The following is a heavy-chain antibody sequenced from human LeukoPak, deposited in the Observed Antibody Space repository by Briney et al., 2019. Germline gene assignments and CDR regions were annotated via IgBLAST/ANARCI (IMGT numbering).Heavy chain of an antibody. CDR2: IGKGGDT. Sequence: GGSLRLSCAASGFTFSNYDMHWVRQATGEGLEWVSGIGKGGDTYYADSVKGRFIFSRENAKNSVSLQMNSLRAGDTALYYCARGGPGPFDYWGQGTLVTVSS. D-gene: IGHD3-16*01. CDR3: ARGGPGPFDY. CDR1: GFTFSNYD. V-gene: IGHV3-13*04. J-gene: IGHJ4*02.